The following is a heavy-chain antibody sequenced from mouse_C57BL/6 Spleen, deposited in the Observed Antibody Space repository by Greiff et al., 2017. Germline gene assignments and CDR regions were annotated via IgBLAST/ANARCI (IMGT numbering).Heavy chain of an antibody. V-gene: IGHV5-4*01. J-gene: IGHJ2*01. CDR3: ARTRYFDY. CDR2: ISDGGSYT. CDR1: GFTFSSYA. Sequence: EVLLLQSGGGLVKPGASLKLSCAASGFTFSSYAMSWVRQTPEQRLEWVATISDGGSYTYYPDNVQGRFTISRDNAKNNLYLQMSHLKSEDTAMYYCARTRYFDYWGQGTTLTVSS.